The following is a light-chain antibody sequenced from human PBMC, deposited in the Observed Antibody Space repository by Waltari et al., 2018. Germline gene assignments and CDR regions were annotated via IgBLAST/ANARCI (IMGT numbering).Light chain of an antibody. CDR3: QTWGTGIGV. CDR2: YNSDGSH. J-gene: IGLJ3*02. V-gene: IGLV4-69*02. CDR1: SGHSNNA. Sequence: QLVLTQSHSASAPLGAPVNLTCTRSSGHSNNAIAWHQQQPEKGPRYLMRYNSDGSHNEGEGIPDRFSGSSSGAERYLTISSLQSEDEADYYCQTWGTGIGVFGGGTKLTVL.